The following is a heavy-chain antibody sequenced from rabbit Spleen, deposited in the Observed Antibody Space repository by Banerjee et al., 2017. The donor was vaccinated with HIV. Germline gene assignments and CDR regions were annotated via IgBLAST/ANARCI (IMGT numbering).Heavy chain of an antibody. J-gene: IGHJ6*01. D-gene: IGHD4-1*01. CDR1: GFDFSSYA. CDR3: TRNANGGWDL. Sequence: QEQLKETGGGLVQPGGSLTLSCKASGFDFSSYAISWVRQAPGKGLEWIGTFDGGVHTKTYANWVNGRFTISSDTAQKIVDLQMNSLTAADTATYFCTRNANGGWDLWGPGTLVTVS. CDR2: FDGGVHTK. V-gene: IGHV1S47*01.